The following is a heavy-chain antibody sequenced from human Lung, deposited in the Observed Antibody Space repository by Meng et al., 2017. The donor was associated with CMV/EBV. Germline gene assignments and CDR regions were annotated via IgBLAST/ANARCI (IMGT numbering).Heavy chain of an antibody. D-gene: IGHD6-19*01. V-gene: IGHV4-4*02. CDR3: ASFPPPGKQWLVTDY. J-gene: IGHJ4*02. CDR2: IYNSGST. Sequence: VRLTQWGPGLVEPWATLSLTSAVSGGSISSSNWRSWVRQPPGKGLEWIGAIYNSGSTNYNPSLKSRVTISVDKSKNQFSLKLSSVTAADTAVYYCASFPPPGKQWLVTDYWGQGTLVTVSS. CDR1: GGSISSSNW.